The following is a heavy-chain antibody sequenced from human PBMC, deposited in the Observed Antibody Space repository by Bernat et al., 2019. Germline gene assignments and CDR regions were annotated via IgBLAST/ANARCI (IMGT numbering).Heavy chain of an antibody. Sequence: QLQLQESGSGLVKPSQTLSLTCAVSGGSISSGGYSWSWIRQPPGKGLEWIGYIYNSGSTYYNPSLKSRVTISVDRSKNQFSLKLSSVTAADTAVYYCARGSLRYFDWLLATDAFDIWGQGTMVTVSS. V-gene: IGHV4-30-2*01. CDR2: IYNSGST. CDR1: GGSISSGGYS. J-gene: IGHJ3*02. D-gene: IGHD3-9*01. CDR3: ARGSLRYFDWLLATDAFDI.